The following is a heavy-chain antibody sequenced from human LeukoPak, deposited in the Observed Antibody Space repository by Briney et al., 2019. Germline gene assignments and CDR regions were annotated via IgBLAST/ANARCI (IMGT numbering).Heavy chain of an antibody. J-gene: IGHJ4*02. D-gene: IGHD4/OR15-4a*01. CDR3: ARGRAFDY. Sequence: SETLSLTCAVYGGSFSGYYWSWIRQPPGKGLEWIGEINHSGSTSYNPSLKSRVTISVDASKNQFSLKLSSVTAADTAVYYCARGRAFDYWGQGTLVTVSS. CDR1: GGSFSGYY. V-gene: IGHV4-34*01. CDR2: INHSGST.